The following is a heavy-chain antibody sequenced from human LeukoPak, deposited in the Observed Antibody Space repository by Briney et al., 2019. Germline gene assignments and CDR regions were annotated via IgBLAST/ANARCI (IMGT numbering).Heavy chain of an antibody. D-gene: IGHD3-10*01. CDR2: LSFDGDEK. J-gene: IGHJ3*02. V-gene: IGHV3-30-3*01. CDR1: GFTFNTYS. Sequence: PGGSLRLSCVASGFTFNTYSMHWVRQAPGKGLEWVAVLSFDGDEKHYADSVKGRFTISRDNSENTLHLEMNNLRHDDTAIYYCAKDLRALWFGELLGAFDIWGQGTMVTVSS. CDR3: AKDLRALWFGELLGAFDI.